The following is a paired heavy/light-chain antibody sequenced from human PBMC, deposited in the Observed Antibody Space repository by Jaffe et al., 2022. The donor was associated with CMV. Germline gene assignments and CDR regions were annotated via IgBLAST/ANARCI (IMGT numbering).Heavy chain of an antibody. CDR2: IYTGNGDT. Sequence: QVQLVQSGAEVKKPGASVMVSCKASGFSLIRYTMHWVRQAPGQTLEWLGQIYTGNGDTKYSEKFQDRVTITSDTSATSVYMELIRLTSEDTAVYYCARGSSSWPNWFDPWGQGTLVTVSS. CDR1: GFSLIRYT. CDR3: ARGSSSWPNWFDP. J-gene: IGHJ5*02. V-gene: IGHV1-3*04. D-gene: IGHD6-13*01.
Light chain of an antibody. CDR2: DVS. V-gene: IGLV2-14*03. Sequence: QSALTQPASVSGSPGQSITISCTGTSSDVGGYDYVSWYQQHPGKVPKLIIHDVSNRPSGVSNRFSGSKSGNTASLTISGLQAEDEADYYCSSYTSSSTLIFGTGTKVSVL. CDR1: SSDVGGYDY. CDR3: SSYTSSSTLI. J-gene: IGLJ1*01.